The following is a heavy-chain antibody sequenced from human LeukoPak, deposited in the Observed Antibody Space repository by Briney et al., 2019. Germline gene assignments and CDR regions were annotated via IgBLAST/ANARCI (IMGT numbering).Heavy chain of an antibody. D-gene: IGHD1-1*01. CDR2: IYYSGST. CDR1: GGSISSYY. J-gene: IGHJ6*02. V-gene: IGHV4-59*01. CDR3: ARGRPPYYYYGMDV. Sequence: SETLSLTCTVSGGSISSYYWSWIRQPPGKGLEWIGYIYYSGSTNYNPSLKSRVTISVDTSKNQFSLKLSSVTAADTAVYYCARGRPPYYYYGMDVWGQGTTVTVSS.